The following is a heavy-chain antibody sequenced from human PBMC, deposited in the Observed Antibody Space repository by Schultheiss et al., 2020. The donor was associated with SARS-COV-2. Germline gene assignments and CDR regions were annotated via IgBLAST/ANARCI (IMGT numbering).Heavy chain of an antibody. CDR1: GGSISTTNW. D-gene: IGHD3-9*01. CDR3: ARSRKGYYDILTGLGWFDP. V-gene: IGHV4-4*02. J-gene: IGHJ5*02. CDR2: IYYSGST. Sequence: SETLSLTCAVSGGSISTTNWWSWVRQPPGKGLEWIGYIYYSGSTYYNPSLKSRVTISVDTSKNQFSLKLSSVTAADTAVYYCARSRKGYYDILTGLGWFDPWGQGTLVKVSS.